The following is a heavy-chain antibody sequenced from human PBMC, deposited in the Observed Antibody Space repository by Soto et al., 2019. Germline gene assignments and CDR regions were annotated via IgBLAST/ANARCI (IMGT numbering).Heavy chain of an antibody. V-gene: IGHV1-18*04. D-gene: IGHD4-17*01. Sequence: ASVKVSCKASGYTFTSYGISWVRQAPGQGLEWMGWISAYNGNTNYAQKLQGRVTMTTDTSTSTAYMELRSLRSEDTAKYYCARSPPMDSGDKYFYDFWGQGALVTVSS. CDR2: ISAYNGNT. CDR1: GYTFTSYG. CDR3: ARSPPMDSGDKYFYDF. J-gene: IGHJ4*02.